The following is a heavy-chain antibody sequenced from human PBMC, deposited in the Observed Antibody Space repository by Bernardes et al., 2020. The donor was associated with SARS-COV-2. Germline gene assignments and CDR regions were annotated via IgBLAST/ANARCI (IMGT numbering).Heavy chain of an antibody. D-gene: IGHD3-9*01. CDR1: GFTFSDYY. V-gene: IGHV3-11*04. CDR2: ISSSGSII. J-gene: IGHJ6*02. Sequence: GSLRLSCAASGFTFSDYYMSWIRQAPGKGLEWVSYISSSGSIIYYADSVKGRFTISRDNAKNSLYLQMNSLRAEDTAIYYCAMRDWLHSYYYYGLDVWGQGTTVTVSS. CDR3: AMRDWLHSYYYYGLDV.